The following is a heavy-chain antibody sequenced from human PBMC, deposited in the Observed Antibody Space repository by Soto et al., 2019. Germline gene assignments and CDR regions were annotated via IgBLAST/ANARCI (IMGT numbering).Heavy chain of an antibody. V-gene: IGHV3-30-3*01. J-gene: IGHJ2*01. D-gene: IGHD5-12*01. CDR1: GFTFSSYA. Sequence: QVQLVESGGGVVQPGRSLRLSCAASGFTFSSYAMHWVRQAPGKGLEWVAVISYDGSNKYYADSVKGRFTISRDNSKNTLYLQMNSLRAEDTAVYYCARGGWLLSIWYFALWGRGTLVTVSS. CDR3: ARGGWLLSIWYFAL. CDR2: ISYDGSNK.